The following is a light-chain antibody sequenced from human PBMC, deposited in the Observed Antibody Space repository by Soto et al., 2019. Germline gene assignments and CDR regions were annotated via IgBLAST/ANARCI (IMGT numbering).Light chain of an antibody. CDR1: SSDVGGYNF. CDR3: NSYTSSRTRV. J-gene: IGLJ2*01. Sequence: QSALTQPASVSGSPGQSITISCTGTSSDVGGYNFVSWYQQHPGKAPKLMLYNVYDRPSGISHRFSGSRSGNTASLTISGLQAEYEAHYYCNSYTSSRTRVFGGGTKLTVL. CDR2: NVY. V-gene: IGLV2-14*03.